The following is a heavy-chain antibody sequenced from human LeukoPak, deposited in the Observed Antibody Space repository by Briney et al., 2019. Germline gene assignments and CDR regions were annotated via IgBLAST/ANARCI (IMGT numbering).Heavy chain of an antibody. CDR1: GGSISSYY. D-gene: IGHD3-10*01. CDR3: ARHITDSGSAFDL. CDR2: VHSIGYT. V-gene: IGHV4-59*08. J-gene: IGHJ2*01. Sequence: SETLSLTCTVPGGSISSYYWGWIRQPPGKGLEWIAYVHSIGYTNYNPSLKSRVTISMDTSKDQFSLKLNSVTAADTAVYYCARHITDSGSAFDLWGRDTLVTVSS.